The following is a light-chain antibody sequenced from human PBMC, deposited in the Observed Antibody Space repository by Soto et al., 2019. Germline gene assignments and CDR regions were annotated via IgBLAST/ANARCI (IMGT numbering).Light chain of an antibody. CDR3: QQYNSYSYT. V-gene: IGKV1-5*03. CDR1: QSINNW. CDR2: KAS. J-gene: IGKJ2*01. Sequence: DIQMTQSPSTLSASVGDRVTITCRASQSINNWLAWYQQKPGKAPKLLIYKASRLEGGVPSRFSGSGSGTEFTLTISSLQPDDFATYYCQQYNSYSYTFGQGTKLEIK.